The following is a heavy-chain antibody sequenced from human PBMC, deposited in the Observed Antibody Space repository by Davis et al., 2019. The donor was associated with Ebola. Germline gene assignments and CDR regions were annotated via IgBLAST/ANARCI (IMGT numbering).Heavy chain of an antibody. CDR1: GGSISSYY. CDR3: ARGVVVTAMFDY. CDR2: IYYSGST. J-gene: IGHJ4*02. D-gene: IGHD2-21*02. Sequence: PSETLSLTCTVSGGSISSYYWSWIRQPPGKGLEWIGYIYYSGSTNYNPSLKSRVTISVDTSKNQFSLKLSSVTAADTAVYYCARGVVVTAMFDYWGQGTLVTVSS. V-gene: IGHV4-59*01.